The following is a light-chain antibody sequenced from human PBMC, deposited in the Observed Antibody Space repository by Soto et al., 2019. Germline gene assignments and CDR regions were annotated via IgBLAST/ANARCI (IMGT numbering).Light chain of an antibody. CDR3: QKYDDAPLS. Sequence: DIQLTQSPSFLSASIGDRVTITCRASRGIGNYLAWYRQKPGKVPNLLIYAASTLQSGVSSRFSGSRSGTDFTLTISSLQPGDVATYYCQKYDDAPLSFGGGTQVEI. V-gene: IGKV1-27*01. J-gene: IGKJ4*01. CDR2: AAS. CDR1: RGIGNY.